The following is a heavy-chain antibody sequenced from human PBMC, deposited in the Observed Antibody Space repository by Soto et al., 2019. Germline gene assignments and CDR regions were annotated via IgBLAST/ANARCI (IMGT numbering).Heavy chain of an antibody. CDR1: GYTFTSYD. V-gene: IGHV1-8*01. CDR2: MNPNSGNT. CDR3: AREMTTRGMDV. D-gene: IGHD1-1*01. J-gene: IGHJ6*02. Sequence: QVQLVQSGAEVKKPGASVKVSCKASGYTFTSYDINWVRQATGQGLEWMGWMNPNSGNTGYAQKFQGRVTMTRNTTKNKAYTELSSLRSEGSAVYYCAREMTTRGMDVRGQGTTVTGSS.